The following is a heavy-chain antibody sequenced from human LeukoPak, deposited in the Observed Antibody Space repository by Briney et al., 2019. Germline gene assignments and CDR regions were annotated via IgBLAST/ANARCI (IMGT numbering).Heavy chain of an antibody. Sequence: SETLSLTCAVSGGSISSSNWWSWVRQPPGKGLEWIGEIYHSGSTNYNPSLKSRVTISVDKSKNQFSLNLSSVTAADTAVYFCARDAYSSGSDAFDIWGRGTMVTVSS. CDR3: ARDAYSSGSDAFDI. J-gene: IGHJ3*02. CDR1: GGSISSSNW. V-gene: IGHV4-4*02. D-gene: IGHD6-19*01. CDR2: IYHSGST.